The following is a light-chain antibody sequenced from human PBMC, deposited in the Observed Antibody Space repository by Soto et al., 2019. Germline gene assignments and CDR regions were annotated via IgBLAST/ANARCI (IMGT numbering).Light chain of an antibody. CDR1: QSVSTN. CDR3: QQYNNWPPWT. CDR2: GAS. V-gene: IGKV3-15*01. Sequence: RVMTQSPATLSLSPGERATLSCRASQSVSTNVAWYQQKPGQAPRLLIYGASTRATDIPARFSGSGSGTDFTLTISSLQSEDFAVYYCQQYNNWPPWTFGQGPRWIS. J-gene: IGKJ1*01.